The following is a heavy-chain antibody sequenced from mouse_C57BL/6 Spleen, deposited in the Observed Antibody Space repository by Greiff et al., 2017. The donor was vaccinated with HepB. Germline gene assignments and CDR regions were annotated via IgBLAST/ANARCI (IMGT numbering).Heavy chain of an antibody. D-gene: IGHD2-1*01. Sequence: EVKLVESGEGLVKPGGSLKLSCAASGFTFSSYAMSWVRQTPEKRLEWVAYISSGGDYIYYADTVKGRFTISRDNARNTLYLQMSSLKSEDTAMYYCTRDRGNYAFDYWGQGTTLTVSS. J-gene: IGHJ2*01. CDR2: ISSGGDYI. CDR3: TRDRGNYAFDY. CDR1: GFTFSSYA. V-gene: IGHV5-9-1*02.